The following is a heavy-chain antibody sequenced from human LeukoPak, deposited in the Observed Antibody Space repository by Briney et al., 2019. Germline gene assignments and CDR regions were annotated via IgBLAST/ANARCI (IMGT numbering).Heavy chain of an antibody. Sequence: GASVKVSCKASGYTFTSYGISWVRQAPGRGLEWMGWISAYNGNTNYAQKLQGRVTMTTDTSTSTAYMELRSLRSDDTAVYYCARGLPPTYYYDSSGYYGYYFDYWGQGTLVTVSS. CDR2: ISAYNGNT. V-gene: IGHV1-18*01. D-gene: IGHD3-22*01. CDR1: GYTFTSYG. CDR3: ARGLPPTYYYDSSGYYGYYFDY. J-gene: IGHJ4*02.